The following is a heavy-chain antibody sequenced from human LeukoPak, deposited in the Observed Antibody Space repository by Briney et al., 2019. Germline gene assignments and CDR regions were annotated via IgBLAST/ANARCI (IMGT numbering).Heavy chain of an antibody. CDR2: VSTTGGST. V-gene: IGHV3-23*01. D-gene: IGHD3-22*01. J-gene: IGHJ1*01. CDR1: SFTFSSYV. Sequence: GGSLRLSCGASSFTFSSYVMSWVRQAPGKGLEWVSTVSTTGGSTYYADSVKGRFTISRDNSKNTLYLQMNSLRAEDTAVYYCAKDQWPDYYDSSGYYYRHWDFQHWGQGTLVTVSS. CDR3: AKDQWPDYYDSSGYYYRHWDFQH.